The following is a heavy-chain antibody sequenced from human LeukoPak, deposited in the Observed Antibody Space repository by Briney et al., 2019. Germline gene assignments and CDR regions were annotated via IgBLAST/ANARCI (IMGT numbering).Heavy chain of an antibody. CDR3: ARDAAYYDYVWGSYRYYYYYMDV. CDR2: IYTSGST. V-gene: IGHV4-4*09. Sequence: PSETLSLTCTVSGGSISSYYWSWIRQPPGKGLEWIGYIYTSGSTNYNPSLKSRVTISVDTSKNQFSLRLSSVTAADTAVYYCARDAAYYDYVWGSYRYYYYYMDVWGKGTTVTVSS. D-gene: IGHD3-16*02. CDR1: GGSISSYY. J-gene: IGHJ6*03.